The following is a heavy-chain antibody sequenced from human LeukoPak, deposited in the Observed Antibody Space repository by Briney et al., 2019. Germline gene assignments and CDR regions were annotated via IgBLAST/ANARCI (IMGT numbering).Heavy chain of an antibody. CDR3: ARGRYQRY. CDR1: GGSFSGYY. D-gene: IGHD2-2*01. CDR2: INHSGST. J-gene: IGHJ4*02. Sequence: SETLSLTCAVYGGSFSGYYWSWIRQPPGKGLEWIGEINHSGSTNYNPSLKSRVTISVDTSKNQFPLKLSSVTAADTAVYYCARGRYQRYWGQGTLVTVSS. V-gene: IGHV4-34*01.